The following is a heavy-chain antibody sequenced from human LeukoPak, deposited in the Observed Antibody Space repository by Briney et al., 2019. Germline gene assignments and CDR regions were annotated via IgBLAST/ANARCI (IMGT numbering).Heavy chain of an antibody. CDR3: AKERDPWGSSTSCYLDY. J-gene: IGHJ4*02. V-gene: IGHV3-30*02. CDR1: GFTFSTYG. Sequence: PGGSLRLSCAASGFTFSTYGMHWVRQAPGKGLEWVAFIRYDGSNKYYADSVKGRFTISRDNSKNTLYMQMNSLRAEDTAVYYCAKERDPWGSSTSCYLDYWGQGTLVTVSS. D-gene: IGHD2-2*01. CDR2: IRYDGSNK.